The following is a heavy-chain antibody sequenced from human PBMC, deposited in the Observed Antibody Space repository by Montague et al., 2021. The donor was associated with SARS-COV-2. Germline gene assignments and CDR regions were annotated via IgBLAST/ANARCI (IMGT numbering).Heavy chain of an antibody. CDR1: GYDFTSHW. J-gene: IGHJ4*02. V-gene: IGHV5-51*01. CDR2: IYPGDYDT. Sequence: QSGAEVKKPGESLTISCKASGYDFTSHWIGWVRQMPGKGLEWMGIIYPGDYDTKYNPSFQGQVIISVDKSITTAYLQWSSLRASDTAMFYCARSSRGWYFVIDYWGQGTLVTVSS. CDR3: ARSSRGWYFVIDY. D-gene: IGHD6-19*01.